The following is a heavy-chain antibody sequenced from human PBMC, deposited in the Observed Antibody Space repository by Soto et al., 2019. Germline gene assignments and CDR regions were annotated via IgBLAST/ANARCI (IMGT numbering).Heavy chain of an antibody. D-gene: IGHD1-7*01. Sequence: SETLSLTCAVYGGSFSGYYWGWIRQPPGKGLEWIWETNHSGSTNYNPSLKSRVTISVDTSKNQFSLKLSSVTAADTAVYYCARGLELRVHAFDIWGQGTMVTVSS. CDR2: TNHSGST. CDR3: ARGLELRVHAFDI. CDR1: GGSFSGYY. V-gene: IGHV4-34*01. J-gene: IGHJ3*02.